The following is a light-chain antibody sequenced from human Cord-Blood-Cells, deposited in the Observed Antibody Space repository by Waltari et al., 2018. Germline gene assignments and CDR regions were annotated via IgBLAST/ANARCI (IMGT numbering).Light chain of an antibody. CDR2: EGS. Sequence: QSALTQPASVSGSPGQSITISCTGTSSDVGSFNLVSWYQQHPGKAPKLMIYEGSKRPSGVATHLFGAKSGDTTSLTTSGLQAEDEADYYCCSYAGSSSFVVFGGGTKLTVL. J-gene: IGLJ2*01. V-gene: IGLV2-23*03. CDR3: CSYAGSSSFVV. CDR1: SSDVGSFNL.